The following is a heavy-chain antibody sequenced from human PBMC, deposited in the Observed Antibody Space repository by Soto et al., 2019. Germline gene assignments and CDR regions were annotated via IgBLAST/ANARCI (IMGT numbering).Heavy chain of an antibody. J-gene: IGHJ6*02. CDR2: IYPSDSYT. Sequence: PGESLKISCKGSGYSFTSYWISWVRQMPGKGLEWMGRIYPSDSYTNYSPSFQGHVTISADKSISTAYLQWSSLKASDTAMYYCATSSRTVAGYSCGMDVWGQGTTVTVSS. D-gene: IGHD6-19*01. CDR1: GYSFTSYW. V-gene: IGHV5-10-1*01. CDR3: ATSSRTVAGYSCGMDV.